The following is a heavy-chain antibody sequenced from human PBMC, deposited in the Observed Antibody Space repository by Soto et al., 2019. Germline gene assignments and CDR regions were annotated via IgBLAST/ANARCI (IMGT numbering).Heavy chain of an antibody. CDR1: GFTFSNYA. CDR3: AKQVRDGTSSPYYFDY. V-gene: IGHV3-23*01. J-gene: IGHJ4*02. CDR2: ISSAVNT. Sequence: PGGSLRLSCAGSGFTFSNYAISWVRQAPGKGLEWVSAISSAVNTYYADSVKGRFTISRDNSKNTLSLQMNSLRAEDTAVYYCAKQVRDGTSSPYYFDYWGQGTLVTVSS. D-gene: IGHD6-6*01.